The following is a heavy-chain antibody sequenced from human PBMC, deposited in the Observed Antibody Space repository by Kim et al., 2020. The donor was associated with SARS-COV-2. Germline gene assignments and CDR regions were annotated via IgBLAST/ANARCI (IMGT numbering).Heavy chain of an antibody. Sequence: GGSLRLSCAASGFTFSSYAMSWVRQAPEKGLEWVSSIGRSGASTYYADSVKGRFTISRDNSKNTLYLQMNSLRAEDTAVYYCVKASSGWYFDYWGQGTLVTVSS. CDR2: IGRSGAST. CDR1: GFTFSSYA. V-gene: IGHV3-23*01. J-gene: IGHJ4*02. D-gene: IGHD6-19*01. CDR3: VKASSGWYFDY.